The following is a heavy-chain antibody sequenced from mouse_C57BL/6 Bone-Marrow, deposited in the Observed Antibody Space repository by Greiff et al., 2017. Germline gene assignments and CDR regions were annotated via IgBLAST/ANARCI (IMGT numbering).Heavy chain of an antibody. D-gene: IGHD1-1*01. V-gene: IGHV1-69*01. CDR1: GYTFTSYW. CDR3: ARGVTTVESWFAY. J-gene: IGHJ3*01. CDR2: IDPSDSYT. Sequence: VQLQQPGAELVMPGASVKLSCKASGYTFTSYWMHWVKQRPGQGLEWIGEIDPSDSYTNYNQKFQGKSTLTVDKSSSTAYMQLSSLTSEDSAVYYCARGVTTVESWFAYWGQGTLVTVSA.